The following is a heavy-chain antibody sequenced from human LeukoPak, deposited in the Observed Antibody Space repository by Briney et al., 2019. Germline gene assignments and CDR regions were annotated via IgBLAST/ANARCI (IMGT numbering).Heavy chain of an antibody. CDR1: GFSFSDDW. V-gene: IGHV3-15*04. Sequence: GGSLRLSCAASGFSFSDDWMSWVRQIPGKGLEWVGRIESKTDVGTTDYAAPVKGRFTISRDDSTNPLYLQMNSLKSEDTAVYYCTTYGSGRKFDYWGQGILVTVSS. CDR2: IESKTDVGTT. CDR3: TTYGSGRKFDY. J-gene: IGHJ4*02. D-gene: IGHD3-10*01.